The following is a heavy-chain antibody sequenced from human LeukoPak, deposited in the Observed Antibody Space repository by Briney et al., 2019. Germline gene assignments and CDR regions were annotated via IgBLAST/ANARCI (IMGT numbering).Heavy chain of an antibody. CDR2: IYYSGRT. J-gene: IGHJ1*01. CDR1: GDSVSRSDSY. Sequence: SETLSLTCSVSGDSVSRSDSYWAWIRQSPGKGLEWIGTIYYSGRTYYSPSLKSRVTMSVDPSHNQFSLNLRSVTAADTAVYYCARRRYYDGSGYLEWGQGTLLSVSS. CDR3: ARRRYYDGSGYLE. D-gene: IGHD3-22*01. V-gene: IGHV4-39*01.